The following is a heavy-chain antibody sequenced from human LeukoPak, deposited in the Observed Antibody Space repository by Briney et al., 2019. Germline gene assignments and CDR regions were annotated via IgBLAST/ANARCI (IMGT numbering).Heavy chain of an antibody. CDR2: IKEDGSVT. Sequence: PGGSLRLSCAVSGFTFTSYWMSWVRQAPGRGLEWVANIKEDGSVTQHADSVRGRFTISRDNAKSSVCLQMSSLKAEDSAVYYCARDERVGYYVYWGQGTLVTVSS. CDR3: ARDERVGYYVY. CDR1: GFTFTSYW. D-gene: IGHD3-10*01. V-gene: IGHV3-7*01. J-gene: IGHJ4*02.